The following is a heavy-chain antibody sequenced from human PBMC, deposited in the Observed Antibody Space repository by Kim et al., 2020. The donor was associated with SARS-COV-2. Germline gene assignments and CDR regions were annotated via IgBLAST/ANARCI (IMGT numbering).Heavy chain of an antibody. V-gene: IGHV1-69*13. CDR3: ARDSPAHLSSAGGDYFDY. D-gene: IGHD6-6*01. CDR1: GGTFSSYA. J-gene: IGHJ4*02. Sequence: SVKVSCKASGGTFSSYAISWVRQAPGQGLEWMGGIIPIFGTANYAQKFQGRVTITADESTSTAYMELSSLRSEDTAVYYCARDSPAHLSSAGGDYFDYWGQGTLVTVSS. CDR2: IIPIFGTA.